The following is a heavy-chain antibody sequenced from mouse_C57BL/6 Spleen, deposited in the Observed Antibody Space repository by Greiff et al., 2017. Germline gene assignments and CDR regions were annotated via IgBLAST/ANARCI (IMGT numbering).Heavy chain of an antibody. CDR1: GYTFTSYW. D-gene: IGHD2-13*01. Sequence: VQLQQSGAELVMPGASVKLSCKASGYTFTSYWMHWVKQRPGQGLEWIGEIDPSDSYTNYNQKFKGKSTLTVDKSSSTAYMQLSSLTSEDSAVYYCARDYSHYFDYWGQGTTLTVSS. CDR2: IDPSDSYT. J-gene: IGHJ2*01. CDR3: ARDYSHYFDY. V-gene: IGHV1-69*01.